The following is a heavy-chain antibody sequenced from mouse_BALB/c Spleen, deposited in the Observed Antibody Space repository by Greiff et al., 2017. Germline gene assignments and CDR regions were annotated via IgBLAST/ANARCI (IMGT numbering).Heavy chain of an antibody. J-gene: IGHJ2*01. D-gene: IGHD4-1*01. CDR3: ARGDLLGGY. V-gene: IGHV1S137*01. CDR1: GYTFTDYA. CDR2: ISTYYGDA. Sequence: QVQLKESGAELVRPGVSVKISCKGSGYTFTDYAMHWVKQSHAKSLEWIGVISTYYGDASYNQKFKGKATMTVDKSSSTAYMELARLTSEDSAIYYCARGDLLGGYWGQGTTLTVSS.